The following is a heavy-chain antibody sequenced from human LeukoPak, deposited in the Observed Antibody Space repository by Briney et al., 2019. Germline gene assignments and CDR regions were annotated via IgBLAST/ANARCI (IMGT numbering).Heavy chain of an antibody. V-gene: IGHV3-9*01. CDR3: AKGRAVRPYYSYGMDV. CDR2: ISWNSGNI. D-gene: IGHD6-6*01. J-gene: IGHJ6*02. Sequence: GGSLRLSCAASGFTFGNYDMHWVRQAPGEGLEWVSRISWNSGNIGYADSVKGRFTISRDNAKNSLNLEMNSLRAEDTALYYCAKGRAVRPYYSYGMDVWGQGTTVTVSS. CDR1: GFTFGNYD.